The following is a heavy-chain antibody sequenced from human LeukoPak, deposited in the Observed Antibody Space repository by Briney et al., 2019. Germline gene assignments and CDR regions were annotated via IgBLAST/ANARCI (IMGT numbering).Heavy chain of an antibody. CDR3: ARGRDYDILTGYGY. J-gene: IGHJ4*02. V-gene: IGHV4-59*01. D-gene: IGHD3-9*01. CDR1: GGSISSYY. Sequence: PSETLSLTCTVSGGSISSYYWSWIRQPPGEGLEWIGYIYYSGSTNYNPSLKSRVTISVDTSKNQFSLKLSSVTAADTAVYYCARGRDYDILTGYGYWGQGTLVTVSS. CDR2: IYYSGST.